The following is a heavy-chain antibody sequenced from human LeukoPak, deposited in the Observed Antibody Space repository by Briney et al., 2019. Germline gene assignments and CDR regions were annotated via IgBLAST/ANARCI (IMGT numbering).Heavy chain of an antibody. CDR3: ARHIAAAGVYYYYYMDV. Sequence: SETLSLTCTVSGGSISSYYWSWIRQPAGKGLEWIGRIYTSGSTNYNPSLKSRVTMSVDPSKNQFSLKLSSVTAADTAVYYCARHIAAAGVYYYYYMDVWGKGTTVTVSS. CDR1: GGSISSYY. CDR2: IYTSGST. V-gene: IGHV4-4*07. J-gene: IGHJ6*03. D-gene: IGHD6-13*01.